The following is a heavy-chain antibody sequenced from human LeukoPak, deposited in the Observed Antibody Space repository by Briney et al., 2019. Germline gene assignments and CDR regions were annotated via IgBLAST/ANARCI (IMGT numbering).Heavy chain of an antibody. J-gene: IGHJ4*02. CDR1: GFTFSTFS. V-gene: IGHV3-48*04. CDR2: ISSSSSAI. CDR3: PRAPSGRYSSGWYRDYYSDY. D-gene: IGHD6-19*01. Sequence: GGSLRLSCAASGFTFSTFSMNWVRQAPGKGLEWISYISSSSSAIYYADSVKGRFTISRDNAKNSLYLQMNSLRAEDTAVYYCPRAPSGRYSSGWYRDYYSDYWGPGTLVTVSS.